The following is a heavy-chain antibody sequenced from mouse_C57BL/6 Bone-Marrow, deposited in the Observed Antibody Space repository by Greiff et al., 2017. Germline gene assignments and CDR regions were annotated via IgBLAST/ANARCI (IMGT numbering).Heavy chain of an antibody. CDR1: GFTFSDYY. CDR2: INYDGSST. Sequence: EVQRVESEGGLVQPGSSMKLSCTASGFTFSDYYMAWVRQVPEKGLEWVANINYDGSSTYYLDSLKSRFIISRDNAKNLLYLQMSSLKSEDTATYYCARERSTTVDYYAMDYWGQGTSVTVSS. V-gene: IGHV5-16*01. CDR3: ARERSTTVDYYAMDY. J-gene: IGHJ4*01. D-gene: IGHD1-1*01.